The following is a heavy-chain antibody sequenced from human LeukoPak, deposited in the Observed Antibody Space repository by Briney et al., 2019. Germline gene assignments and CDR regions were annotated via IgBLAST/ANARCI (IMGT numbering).Heavy chain of an antibody. Sequence: GGSLRLSCTASGFTFGDYAMSWFRQAPGKGLEWVGFIRSKAYGGTTECAASVKGRFTISRDDSKSIAYLQMNSLKTEDTAVYYCTTGHYYDSSGYYYDAFDIWGQGTMVTVSS. J-gene: IGHJ3*02. D-gene: IGHD3-22*01. CDR3: TTGHYYDSSGYYYDAFDI. CDR2: IRSKAYGGTT. CDR1: GFTFGDYA. V-gene: IGHV3-49*03.